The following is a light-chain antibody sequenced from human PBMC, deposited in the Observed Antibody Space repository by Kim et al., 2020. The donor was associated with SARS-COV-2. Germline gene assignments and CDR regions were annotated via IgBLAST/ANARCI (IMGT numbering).Light chain of an antibody. CDR2: YVT. V-gene: IGLV3-21*04. CDR3: QVWDRSSGHVV. J-gene: IGLJ2*01. CDR1: NIGSRS. Sequence: SYELTQPPSLSVAPGKTARITCGGNNIGSRSVNWYQQKPGRAPVLVIYYVTDRPSGIPGRFSGSNSGNTATLTISRVEAGDEADYFCQVWDRSSGHVVFGGGTQLTVL.